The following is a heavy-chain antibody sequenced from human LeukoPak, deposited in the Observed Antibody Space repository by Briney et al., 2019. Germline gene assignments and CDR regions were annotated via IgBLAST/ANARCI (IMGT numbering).Heavy chain of an antibody. D-gene: IGHD3-16*01. J-gene: IGHJ4*02. CDR1: GGSISGSAYY. CDR2: VYHSGST. V-gene: IGHV4-39*07. CDR3: ARSKPSQARGFDY. Sequence: SETLSLTCTVSGGSISGSAYYWGWIRQPPGKGLESIGSVYHSGSTYYNPSLKSRVTISVDTSKNQFSLKLSSVTAADTAVYYCARSKPSQARGFDYWGQGTLVTVSS.